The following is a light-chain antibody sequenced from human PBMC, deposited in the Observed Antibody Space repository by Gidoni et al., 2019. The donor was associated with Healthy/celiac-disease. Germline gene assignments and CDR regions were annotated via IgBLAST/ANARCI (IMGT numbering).Light chain of an antibody. CDR2: GAS. CDR1: QSVSRSY. V-gene: IGKV3-20*01. Sequence: EIVLTQSPGTLSLSPGERATLSCRASQSVSRSYLAWYQPKPGQAPRLLIYGASSRATGIPDRFSGSGSGTDFTLTISRLEPEDFAVYYCQQYGSSPLFTFGPGTKVDIK. CDR3: QQYGSSPLFT. J-gene: IGKJ3*01.